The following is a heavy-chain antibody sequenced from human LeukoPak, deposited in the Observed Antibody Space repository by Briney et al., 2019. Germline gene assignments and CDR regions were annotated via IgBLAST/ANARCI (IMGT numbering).Heavy chain of an antibody. V-gene: IGHV4-34*01. CDR1: GGSFSGYY. Sequence: PSETLSLTCAVYGGSFSGYYWSWIRQPPGKGLEWIGEINHSGSTNYNPSLKSRVTISVDTSKNQFSLKLSSVTAADTAVYHCAREATMVRGVAPFLAYWGQGTLVTVSS. CDR2: INHSGST. D-gene: IGHD3-10*01. CDR3: AREATMVRGVAPFLAY. J-gene: IGHJ4*02.